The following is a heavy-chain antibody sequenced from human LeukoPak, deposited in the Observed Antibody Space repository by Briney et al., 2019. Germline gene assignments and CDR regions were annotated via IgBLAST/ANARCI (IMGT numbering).Heavy chain of an antibody. CDR1: GFTFSSYE. Sequence: PGGSLRLSCAASGFTFSSYEMNWVRQAPGKGLEWVTFIRYDGSNKYYADSVKGRFTIPRDNSKNTLYLQMNSLRPEDTAVYYCAKDVYYDILTGYQAGLFDPWGQGTLVTVSS. J-gene: IGHJ5*02. CDR3: AKDVYYDILTGYQAGLFDP. V-gene: IGHV3-30*02. D-gene: IGHD3-9*01. CDR2: IRYDGSNK.